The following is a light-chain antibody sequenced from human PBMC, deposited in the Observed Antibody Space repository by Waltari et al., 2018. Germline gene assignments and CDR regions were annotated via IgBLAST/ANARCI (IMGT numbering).Light chain of an antibody. J-gene: IGLJ3*02. CDR3: QTGGHGTWV. Sequence: QLVLTQSPPAFASLGASVKLTCTLSSAPSRNLVAWLQQQPDKGPRFLMKVHSDGSHSKGDEIPDRFSGSSSGAERYLTISSVQSEDEADYYCQTGGHGTWVFGGGTKLTVL. V-gene: IGLV4-69*01. CDR2: VHSDGSH. CDR1: SAPSRNL.